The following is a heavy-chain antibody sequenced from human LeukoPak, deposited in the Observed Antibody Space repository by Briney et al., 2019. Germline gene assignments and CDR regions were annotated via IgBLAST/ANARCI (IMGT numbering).Heavy chain of an antibody. CDR1: GFTFSSYG. V-gene: IGHV3-30*03. J-gene: IGHJ4*02. CDR3: AREFSADSSGYYGDY. CDR2: ISYDGSNK. Sequence: PGGSLRLSCAASGFTFSSYGMHWVRQAPGKGLEWVAVISYDGSNKYYADSVKGRFTISRDNSKNTLSLQMNSLRVEDTAVYYCAREFSADSSGYYGDYWGQGTLVTVSS. D-gene: IGHD3-22*01.